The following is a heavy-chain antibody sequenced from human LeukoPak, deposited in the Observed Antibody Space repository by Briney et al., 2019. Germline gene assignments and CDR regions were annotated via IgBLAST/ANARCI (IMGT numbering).Heavy chain of an antibody. CDR2: ISYDGSNK. D-gene: IGHD2/OR15-2a*01. J-gene: IGHJ6*03. Sequence: PGGSLRLSCAASGFTFSSYGMHWVRQAPGKGLEWVAVISYDGSNKYYADSVKGRFTISRDNSKNTLYLQMNSLRAEDTAVYYCAKDGSMPWGYYMDVWGKGTTVTISS. V-gene: IGHV3-30*18. CDR1: GFTFSSYG. CDR3: AKDGSMPWGYYMDV.